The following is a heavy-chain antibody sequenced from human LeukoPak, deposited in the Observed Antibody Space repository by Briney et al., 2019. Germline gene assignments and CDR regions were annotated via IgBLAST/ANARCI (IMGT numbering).Heavy chain of an antibody. CDR3: AREGCSGTNCLYYFYYMDV. J-gene: IGHJ6*03. V-gene: IGHV4-39*07. D-gene: IGHD2-2*01. CDR2: ISHGGTT. Sequence: PSETLSLTCTVSGVSISSNIYYWGWIRQPPGKGLEWIGSISHGGTTYYKPSLKSRVTISVDPSKNQFSLKLSSVTAADTAVYYCAREGCSGTNCLYYFYYMDVWGKGTTVTVSS. CDR1: GVSISSNIYY.